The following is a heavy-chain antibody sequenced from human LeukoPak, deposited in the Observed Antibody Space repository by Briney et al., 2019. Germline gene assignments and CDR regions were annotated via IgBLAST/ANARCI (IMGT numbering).Heavy chain of an antibody. V-gene: IGHV3-23*01. D-gene: IGHD2-8*02. Sequence: GGPLRLSCAASGFSFSSYAMNGVRQAPGKGLGWAFQIIGRGDSTYFADSVKGRFTISRDNSKNTMYLQMNNLRADDTAIYYCAKGTLISCTGARCYPFDNWGLGTLVNVSS. CDR1: GFSFSSYA. CDR2: IIGRGDST. J-gene: IGHJ4*02. CDR3: AKGTLISCTGARCYPFDN.